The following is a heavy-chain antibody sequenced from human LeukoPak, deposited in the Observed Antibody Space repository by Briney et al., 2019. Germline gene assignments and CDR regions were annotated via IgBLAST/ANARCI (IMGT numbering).Heavy chain of an antibody. CDR3: ARGGRGDSGYDFYFDY. J-gene: IGHJ4*02. CDR1: GGSISSGSYY. Sequence: SETLSLTCTVSGGSISSGSYYWSWIRQPAGKGLEWIGRIYTSGSTNYNPSLKSRVTISVDTSKNQFSLKLSSVTAADTAVYYCARGGRGDSGYDFYFDYWGQGTLVTVSS. CDR2: IYTSGST. D-gene: IGHD5-12*01. V-gene: IGHV4-61*02.